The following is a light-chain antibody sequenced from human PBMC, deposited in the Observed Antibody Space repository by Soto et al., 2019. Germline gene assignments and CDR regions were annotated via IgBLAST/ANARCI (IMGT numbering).Light chain of an antibody. CDR2: EVN. CDR3: SSYTSSNTFYV. Sequence: QSALTQPASVSASPGQSITISCTGTSSDVGGYKFVSWYQHHPGKAPKLMIYEVNNRPSGVSNRFSGSKSGNTASLTISGLQAEDEADYYCSSYTSSNTFYVFGTGTKLTVL. V-gene: IGLV2-14*01. CDR1: SSDVGGYKF. J-gene: IGLJ1*01.